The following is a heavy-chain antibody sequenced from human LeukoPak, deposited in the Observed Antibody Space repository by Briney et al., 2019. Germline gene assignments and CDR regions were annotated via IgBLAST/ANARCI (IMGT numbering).Heavy chain of an antibody. CDR1: GGSISSYY. CDR2: IYYSGST. D-gene: IGHD2-21*02. V-gene: IGHV4-59*01. J-gene: IGHJ3*02. Sequence: SXXLSLTCTVSGGSISSYYWSWIRQHPGKGLEWIGYIYYSGSTNYNPSLKSRVTISVDTSKNQFSLKLSSVTAADTAVYYCARGLPPGAFDIWGQGTMVTVSS. CDR3: ARGLPPGAFDI.